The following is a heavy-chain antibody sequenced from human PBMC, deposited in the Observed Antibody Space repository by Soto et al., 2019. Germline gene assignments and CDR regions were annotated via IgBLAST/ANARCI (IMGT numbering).Heavy chain of an antibody. Sequence: QITLKESGPTLVRPPQTLTLTCTFSGFSLTSGVGVGWIRQAPGKALEWLALIYWDDDKRYSPSLKNRLTITKDTSKNQVVLTMTNVGPVDTATYFCAHIDPEIVTVGGHGGFDYWGQATLVTVSS. V-gene: IGHV2-5*02. J-gene: IGHJ4*01. CDR1: GFSLTSGVG. CDR3: AHIDPEIVTVGGHGGFDY. CDR2: IYWDDDK. D-gene: IGHD5-12*01.